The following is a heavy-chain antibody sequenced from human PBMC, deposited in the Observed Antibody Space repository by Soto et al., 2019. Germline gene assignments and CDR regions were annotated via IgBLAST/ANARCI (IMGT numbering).Heavy chain of an antibody. J-gene: IGHJ5*02. Sequence: PGGSLRLSCAASGFTFSSYWTSWVRQAPGKGLEWVANIKQDGSEKYYVDSVKGRFTISRDNAKNSLYLQMNSLRAEDTAVYYCARDGPDGRLWFGELLRWFDPWGQGTLVTVSS. V-gene: IGHV3-7*01. CDR1: GFTFSSYW. CDR2: IKQDGSEK. D-gene: IGHD3-10*01. CDR3: ARDGPDGRLWFGELLRWFDP.